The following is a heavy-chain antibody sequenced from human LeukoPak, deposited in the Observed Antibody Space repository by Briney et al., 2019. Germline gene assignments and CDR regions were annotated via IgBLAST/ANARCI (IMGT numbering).Heavy chain of an antibody. D-gene: IGHD3-10*01. Sequence: GGSLRLSCAASGFTFSSYSMNWVRQAPGKGLEWVSSISSSSSYIYYADSVKGRFTISRDNAKNSLYLQMNSLRAEDTAVYYCARDRGVLWFGELVYDAFDIWGQGTMVTVSS. CDR2: ISSSSSYI. CDR3: ARDRGVLWFGELVYDAFDI. CDR1: GFTFSSYS. J-gene: IGHJ3*02. V-gene: IGHV3-21*01.